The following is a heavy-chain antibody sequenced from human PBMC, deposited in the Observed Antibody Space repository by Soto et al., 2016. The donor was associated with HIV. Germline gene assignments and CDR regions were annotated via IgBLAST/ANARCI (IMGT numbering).Heavy chain of an antibody. J-gene: IGHJ3*02. CDR3: ARGSVLSAFDI. Sequence: QVQLVQSGAEVKKPGSSVKVSCKASGGTFSSYAISWVRQAPGQGLERMGGIIPIFGTANYAQKFQGRVTITADESTSTAYMELSSLRFDDTAVYYCARGSVLSAFDIWGQGTMVIVSS. CDR2: IIPIFGTA. V-gene: IGHV1-69*13. CDR1: GGTFSSYA.